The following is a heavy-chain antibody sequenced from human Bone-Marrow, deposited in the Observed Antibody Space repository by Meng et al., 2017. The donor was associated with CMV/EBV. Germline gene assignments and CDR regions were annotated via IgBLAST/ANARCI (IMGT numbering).Heavy chain of an antibody. CDR2: IIPIFGTA. CDR1: GSTFSSYA. D-gene: IGHD6-6*01. V-gene: IGHV1-69*01. J-gene: IGHJ4*02. CDR3: ARDPGSRYSSSHLFDY. Sequence: QLVQPGAEDKKPGSSVKVSCKPSGSTFSSYAISWVRQAPGQGLEWMGGIIPIFGTANYAQKFQGRVTITADDSTSTAYMELSSLRSEDTAVYYCARDPGSRYSSSHLFDYWGQGTLVTVSS.